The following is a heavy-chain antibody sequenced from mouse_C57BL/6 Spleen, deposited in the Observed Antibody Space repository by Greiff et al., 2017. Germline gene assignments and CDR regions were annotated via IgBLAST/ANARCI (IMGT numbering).Heavy chain of an antibody. Sequence: QVQLQQPGAELVKPGASVKLSCKASGYTFTSYWMHWVKQRPGQGLEWIGEIDPSDSYTNYNQKFKGKSTLTVDKSSSTAYMQLSSLTSEDSAVYYCARRGGSSPYWYFDVWGTGTTVTVSS. CDR2: IDPSDSYT. CDR3: ARRGGSSPYWYFDV. V-gene: IGHV1-69*01. CDR1: GYTFTSYW. J-gene: IGHJ1*03. D-gene: IGHD1-1*01.